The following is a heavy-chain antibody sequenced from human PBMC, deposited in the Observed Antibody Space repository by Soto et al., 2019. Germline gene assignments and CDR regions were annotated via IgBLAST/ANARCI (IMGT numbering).Heavy chain of an antibody. J-gene: IGHJ3*01. V-gene: IGHV5-51*01. CDR1: DYTFAAYW. CDR3: ARPYGGKIGDALDL. Sequence: GESLKISCKGFDYTFAAYWIGWVRQMPGKGLEWMGVINPRDSDVKYSPPFEGQVTISADKSINTAFLQMNSLRAEDTAVYYCARPYGGKIGDALDLWGQGTTVTVSS. CDR2: INPRDSDV. D-gene: IGHD2-15*01.